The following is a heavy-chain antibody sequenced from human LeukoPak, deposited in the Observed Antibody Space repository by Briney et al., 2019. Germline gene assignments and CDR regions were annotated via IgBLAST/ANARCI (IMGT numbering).Heavy chain of an antibody. Sequence: ASVKVSCKVSGYTLTELSMHWVRQAPGKGLEWMGGFDPEDGETIYAQKFQGRVTMTEDTSTDTAYMELSSLRSEDTAVYCCATDGPYTAMVKGGDYWGQGTLVTVSS. J-gene: IGHJ4*02. CDR3: ATDGPYTAMVKGGDY. CDR1: GYTLTELS. D-gene: IGHD5-18*01. CDR2: FDPEDGET. V-gene: IGHV1-24*01.